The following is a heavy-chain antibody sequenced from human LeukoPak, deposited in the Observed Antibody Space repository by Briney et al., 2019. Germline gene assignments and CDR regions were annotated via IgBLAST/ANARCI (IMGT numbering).Heavy chain of an antibody. CDR3: ARVNKGYCSGGSCSGDY. CDR2: ISYDGSNK. Sequence: GSLRLSCAASGFTFSSYAMHWVRQAPGKGLEWVAVISYDGSNKYYADSVKGRFTISRDNSKNTLFLQMNSLRAEDTALYYCARVNKGYCSGGSCSGDYWGQGTLVTVSS. J-gene: IGHJ4*02. CDR1: GFTFSSYA. V-gene: IGHV3-30*04. D-gene: IGHD2-15*01.